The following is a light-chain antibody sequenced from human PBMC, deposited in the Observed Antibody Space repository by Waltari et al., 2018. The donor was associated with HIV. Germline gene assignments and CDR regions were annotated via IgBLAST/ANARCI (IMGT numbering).Light chain of an antibody. V-gene: IGLV2-14*03. Sequence: QSALTQPASVSGSPGQSITISCTGTSRDVGGYKYVSWYQQNPGKAPKLMIFDVSNRPSGVSNRFSCSKSGNTASLTISGLQAEDEAHYFCSSYSSSTALVVFGGGTKVTVL. CDR1: SRDVGGYKY. J-gene: IGLJ2*01. CDR2: DVS. CDR3: SSYSSSTALVV.